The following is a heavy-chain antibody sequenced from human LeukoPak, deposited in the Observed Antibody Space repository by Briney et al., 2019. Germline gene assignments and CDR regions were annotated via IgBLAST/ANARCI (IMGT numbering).Heavy chain of an antibody. D-gene: IGHD3-3*01. J-gene: IGHJ6*04. CDR2: FIPILDAA. Sequence: GASVKVSCKASGATSNDYALNWVRQAPGQGLEWMGVFIPILDAANSTQKFQDRVTITADISTNTAYMELSSLRSEDTAVYFCAGIPVFGVVLHQEPVWGKGTTVTVSS. V-gene: IGHV1-69*10. CDR1: GATSNDYA. CDR3: AGIPVFGVVLHQEPV.